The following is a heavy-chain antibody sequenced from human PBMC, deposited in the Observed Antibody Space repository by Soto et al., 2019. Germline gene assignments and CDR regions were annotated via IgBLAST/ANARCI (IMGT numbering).Heavy chain of an antibody. J-gene: IGHJ5*01. CDR2: TYYRSKWSN. CDR1: GDSVSSNSAT. V-gene: IGHV6-1*01. CDR3: AILLGSSWLDS. Sequence: QVQLQQSGPGLVKPSQTLSLTCAISGDSVSSNSATWDWIRQSPSRGLEWLGRTYYRSKWSNDYAVSVTGRITINPYTTNTQLSLHLHSVPPHATAVYYCAILLGSSWLDSWGQRALRTLSS. D-gene: IGHD6-13*01.